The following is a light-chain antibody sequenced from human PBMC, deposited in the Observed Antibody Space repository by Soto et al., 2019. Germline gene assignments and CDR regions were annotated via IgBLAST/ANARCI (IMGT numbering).Light chain of an antibody. J-gene: IGKJ2*01. Sequence: EIVLTQSPGTLSSSPGETATLSCRASQSVRSNSLAWYQQKPGQAPRLLIYDASSRATGIPDRFSGSGSDTDFTLTISRLEPDDFAVYYCQQYAGSPRTFGQGTKLEIK. V-gene: IGKV3-20*01. CDR3: QQYAGSPRT. CDR1: QSVRSNS. CDR2: DAS.